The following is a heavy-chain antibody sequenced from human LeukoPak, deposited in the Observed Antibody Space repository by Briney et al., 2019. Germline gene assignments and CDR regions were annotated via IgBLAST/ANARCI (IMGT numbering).Heavy chain of an antibody. J-gene: IGHJ4*02. V-gene: IGHV3-21*01. CDR2: IISSSSYI. CDR1: GFTFRTYS. D-gene: IGHD2-15*01. CDR3: ARDPQYCSGGSCYSFDY. Sequence: PGGSLRLSCATSGFTFRTYSMNWVRQAPGKGLEWVSSIISSSSYIYYADSVKGRFTISRDNAKNSLYLQMNSLRAEDTAVYYCARDPQYCSGGSCYSFDYWGQGTLVTVSS.